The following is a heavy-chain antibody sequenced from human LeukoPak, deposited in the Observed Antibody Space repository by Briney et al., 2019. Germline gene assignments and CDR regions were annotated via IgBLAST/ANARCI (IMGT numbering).Heavy chain of an antibody. Sequence: ASVKVPCKASGYTFTSYYMHWVRQAPGQGLEWMGIIDPSGGSTSYAQKFQGRVTMTRDMSTSTVYMELSSLRSEDTAVYYCARTIAVAGTGGFDYWGQGTLVTVSS. D-gene: IGHD6-19*01. CDR3: ARTIAVAGTGGFDY. CDR1: GYTFTSYY. V-gene: IGHV1-46*01. J-gene: IGHJ4*02. CDR2: IDPSGGST.